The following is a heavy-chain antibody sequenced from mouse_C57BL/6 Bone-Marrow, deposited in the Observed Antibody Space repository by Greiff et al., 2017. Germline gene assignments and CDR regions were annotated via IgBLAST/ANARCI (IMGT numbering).Heavy chain of an antibody. CDR2: ISDGGSYT. Sequence: EVQLVESVGGLVKPGGSLKLSCAASGFTFSSYAMSWVRQTPEKRLEWVATISDGGSYTYYPDNVKGRFTISRDNAKNNLYLQMSHLKSEDTAMYYCASLGGFAYWGEGTLVTVSA. J-gene: IGHJ3*01. CDR1: GFTFSSYA. V-gene: IGHV5-4*01. CDR3: ASLGGFAY. D-gene: IGHD4-1*01.